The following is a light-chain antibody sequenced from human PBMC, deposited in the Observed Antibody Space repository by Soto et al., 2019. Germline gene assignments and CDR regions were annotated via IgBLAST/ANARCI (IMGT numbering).Light chain of an antibody. Sequence: QSALTQPASVSGSPGQSITISCTGTSSDVGTYNYVSWYQQYPGKAPKLMIYEVRKRPSGVSNRFSGSKSGTTASLTISGLQAEDEADYYCTSYTSSSTDVFGAGTKVTVL. V-gene: IGLV2-14*01. J-gene: IGLJ1*01. CDR3: TSYTSSSTDV. CDR1: SSDVGTYNY. CDR2: EVR.